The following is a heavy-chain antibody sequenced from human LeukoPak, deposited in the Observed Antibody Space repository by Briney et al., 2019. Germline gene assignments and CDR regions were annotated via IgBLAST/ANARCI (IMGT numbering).Heavy chain of an antibody. J-gene: IGHJ5*02. Sequence: GGSLRLSCAASGFTFGDYAMSYFRHAPGKGLEWVAFIRSKAYGGTTEYAASVKGRFTISRDDSKSIAYLQMNSLKTEDTAVYYCTRATYCSSTSCFGYNWFDPWGQGTLVTVSS. CDR3: TRATYCSSTSCFGYNWFDP. CDR1: GFTFGDYA. V-gene: IGHV3-49*03. D-gene: IGHD2-2*01. CDR2: IRSKAYGGTT.